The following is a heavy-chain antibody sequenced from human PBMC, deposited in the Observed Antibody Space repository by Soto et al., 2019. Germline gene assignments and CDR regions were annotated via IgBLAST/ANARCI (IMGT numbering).Heavy chain of an antibody. D-gene: IGHD5-12*01. J-gene: IGHJ4*02. CDR2: FDPEDGET. Sequence: ASVKVSCKVSGYTLTELSMHWVRQAPGKGLEWMGGFDPEDGETIYVQKFQGRVTMTEDTSTDTAYMELSSLRSEDTAVYYCATSTAPYSGYDLDYWGQGTLVTVSS. V-gene: IGHV1-24*01. CDR3: ATSTAPYSGYDLDY. CDR1: GYTLTELS.